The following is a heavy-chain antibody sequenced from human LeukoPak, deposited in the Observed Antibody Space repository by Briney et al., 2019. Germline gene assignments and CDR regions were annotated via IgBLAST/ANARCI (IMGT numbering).Heavy chain of an antibody. CDR1: GFTFSSYG. J-gene: IGHJ4*02. D-gene: IGHD3-22*01. Sequence: GGSLRLSCAASGFTFSSYGMSWVRQAPGKGLEWVSSISSSSSYIYYADSVKGRFTISRDNAKNSLYLQMNSLRAEDTAVYYCARDPGPDSSGYPFDYWGQGTLVTVSS. V-gene: IGHV3-21*01. CDR2: ISSSSSYI. CDR3: ARDPGPDSSGYPFDY.